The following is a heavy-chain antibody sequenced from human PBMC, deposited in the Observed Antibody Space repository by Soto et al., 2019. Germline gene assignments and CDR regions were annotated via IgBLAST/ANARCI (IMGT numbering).Heavy chain of an antibody. CDR2: MSPNGDNQ. Sequence: QVELVESGGGVVQSGGSLRLSCAAPGFSFSIHALHWIRQAPGEGLEWVAVMSPNGDNQYYADSVKGRFTISRDTSKSTLSLQMTSLRPEDTAVYYCASGAAFHYDTSRYWGQGTLVTVSS. V-gene: IGHV3-30-3*01. CDR1: GFSFSIHA. D-gene: IGHD3-22*01. J-gene: IGHJ4*02. CDR3: ASGAAFHYDTSRY.